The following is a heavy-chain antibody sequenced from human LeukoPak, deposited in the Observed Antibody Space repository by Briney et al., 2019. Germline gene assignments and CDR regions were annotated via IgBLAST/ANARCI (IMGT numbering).Heavy chain of an antibody. D-gene: IGHD6-6*01. V-gene: IGHV3-21*04. J-gene: IGHJ6*02. CDR2: ISDTGYYI. CDR3: AKDTSILPHYGMDV. CDR1: GFTFSRYS. Sequence: TPGGSLRLSCAASGFTFSRYSMNWVRQAPGKGLEWVSSISDTGYYIYYADSVKGRFTISRDNAKNSLSLQMNSLRAEDTALYYCAKDTSILPHYGMDVWGQGTTVTVSS.